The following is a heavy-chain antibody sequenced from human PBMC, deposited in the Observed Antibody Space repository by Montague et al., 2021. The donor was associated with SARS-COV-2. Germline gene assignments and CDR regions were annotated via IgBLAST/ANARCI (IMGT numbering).Heavy chain of an antibody. CDR1: GDSVSSGAYY. Sequence: SETLSLTCTVSGDSVSSGAYYWSWIRQPPGKGLEWIAYIYYSGNTYTKYNPSLESRVSISVDTSKNQFSLKLTSGSAADMAVYYCAREYFDSSGLVWIDPWGQGTLVIVSS. CDR3: AREYFDSSGLVWIDP. CDR2: IYYSGNTYT. D-gene: IGHD3-22*01. J-gene: IGHJ5*02. V-gene: IGHV4-61*08.